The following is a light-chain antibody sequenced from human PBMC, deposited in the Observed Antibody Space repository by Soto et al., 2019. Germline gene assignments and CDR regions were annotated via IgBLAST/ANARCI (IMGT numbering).Light chain of an antibody. V-gene: IGKV3-20*01. CDR1: QSVDSRF. CDR2: GAS. Sequence: EIVLTQSPGTLSLSPGERATLSCRASQSVDSRFLAWYQQKVGQAPKVLIFGASRRATGTPDRFTGGGSGTDFTLTISRLEPEDFAVYYCQQYDSSRTFGQGTKVEMK. CDR3: QQYDSSRT. J-gene: IGKJ1*01.